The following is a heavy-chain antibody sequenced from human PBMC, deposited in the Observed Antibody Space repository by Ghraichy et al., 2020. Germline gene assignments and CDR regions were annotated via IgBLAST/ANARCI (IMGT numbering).Heavy chain of an antibody. V-gene: IGHV3-21*01. Sequence: LTCAASGFTFSSYSMNWVRQAPGKGLEWVSSISSSSSYIYYADSVKGRFTISRDNAKNSLYLQMNSLRAEDTAVYYCARAGIEGYDYWGQGTLVTVSS. J-gene: IGHJ4*02. CDR2: ISSSSSYI. D-gene: IGHD5-12*01. CDR1: GFTFSSYS. CDR3: ARAGIEGYDY.